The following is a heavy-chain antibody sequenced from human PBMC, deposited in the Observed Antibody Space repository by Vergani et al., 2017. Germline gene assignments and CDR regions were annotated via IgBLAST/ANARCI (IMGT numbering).Heavy chain of an antibody. Sequence: QVQLVESGGGLVKPGGSLRLSCAASGFTFSDYYMSWIRQAPGKGLEWVSYISSSGSTIYYADSVKGRFTISRDNAKNSLYLQMNSLRAEDPAVYYCASFRPKYSSGWFWDFQHWGQGTLVTVSS. CDR2: ISSSGSTI. J-gene: IGHJ1*01. V-gene: IGHV3-11*01. CDR1: GFTFSDYY. D-gene: IGHD6-19*01. CDR3: ASFRPKYSSGWFWDFQH.